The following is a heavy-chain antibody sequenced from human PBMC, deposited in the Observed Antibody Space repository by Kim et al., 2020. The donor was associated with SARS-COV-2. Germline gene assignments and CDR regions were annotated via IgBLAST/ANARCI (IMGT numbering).Heavy chain of an antibody. V-gene: IGHV1-2*06. J-gene: IGHJ5*02. D-gene: IGHD6-13*01. Sequence: ASVKVSCKASGYTCTGCNFHWVRQAPGQGLEWMGLINPNSGATNYARKFQGRVTMTRDTSISTAYMELSELKSDDTAMYYCVAGGSSSDPWGQGTLVTVSS. CDR2: INPNSGAT. CDR3: VAGGSSSDP. CDR1: GYTCTGCN.